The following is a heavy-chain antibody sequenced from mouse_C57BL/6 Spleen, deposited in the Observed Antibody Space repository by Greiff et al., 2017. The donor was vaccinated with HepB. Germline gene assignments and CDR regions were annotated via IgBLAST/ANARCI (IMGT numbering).Heavy chain of an antibody. J-gene: IGHJ3*01. CDR3: ARHSDDGYYWFAY. CDR1: GYTFTEYT. CDR2: FYPGSGSI. D-gene: IGHD2-3*01. V-gene: IGHV1-62-2*01. Sequence: VQLQESGAELVKPGASVKLSCKASGYTFTEYTIHWVKQRSGRGLEWIGWFYPGSGSIKYNEKFKDKATLTADKSSSTAYMALSRLTSGDSAVYSWARHSDDGYYWFAYWGQGTLVTVSA.